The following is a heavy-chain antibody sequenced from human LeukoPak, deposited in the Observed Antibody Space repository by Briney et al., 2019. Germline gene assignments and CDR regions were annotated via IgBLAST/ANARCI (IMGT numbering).Heavy chain of an antibody. V-gene: IGHV1-2*02. Sequence: GASVKVSCKASGGTFSSYAISWVRQAPGQGLEWMGWINPNSGGTNYAQKFQGRVTMTRDTSISTAYMELSRLRSDDTAVYYCARGRTRSLGTVYYYMDVWGKGTTVTVSS. CDR2: INPNSGGT. D-gene: IGHD7-27*01. CDR1: GGTFSSYA. CDR3: ARGRTRSLGTVYYYMDV. J-gene: IGHJ6*03.